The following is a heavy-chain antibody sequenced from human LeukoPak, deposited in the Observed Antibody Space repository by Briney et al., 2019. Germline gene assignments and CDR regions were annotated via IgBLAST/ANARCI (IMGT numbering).Heavy chain of an antibody. D-gene: IGHD3-10*02. CDR2: IKHSGSS. CDR3: AELGITMIGGV. J-gene: IGHJ6*04. Sequence: SETLSLTCAVYGGSFSGHYWSWIRQPPGKGLEWIGEIKHSGSSNYNPSLKSRVTISLDTSKNQFSLKLSSVTAADTAVYYCAELGITMIGGVWGKGTTVTISS. V-gene: IGHV4-34*01. CDR1: GGSFSGHY.